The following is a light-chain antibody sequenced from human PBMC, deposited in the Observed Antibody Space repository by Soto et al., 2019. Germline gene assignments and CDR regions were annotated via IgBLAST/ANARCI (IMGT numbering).Light chain of an antibody. J-gene: IGKJ3*01. V-gene: IGKV1-39*01. Sequence: DIQLTQSPSSLSASVGERVTITCRASQTISSCLHLHLYQQKPGKAPELLIYGASSLQSGVPSRFSGSGSVTDFTLTISSLQPEDFATYYCQQSYGILLPFGPGNQVDI. CDR1: QTISSCLH. CDR3: QQSYGILLP. CDR2: GAS.